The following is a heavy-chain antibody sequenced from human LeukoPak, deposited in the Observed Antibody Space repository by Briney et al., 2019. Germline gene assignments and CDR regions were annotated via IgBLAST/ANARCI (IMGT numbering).Heavy chain of an antibody. CDR2: IKSKTDGGTT. D-gene: IGHD2-2*01. V-gene: IGHV3-15*01. CDR1: GFTFSNAW. Sequence: PGGSLRLSCAASGFTFSNAWMSWVRQAPGKGLEWVGRIKSKTDGGTTDYAAPVKGRFTISRDDSKNTLYVQMNSLKTEDTAVYYCTTGVVVVPAAMANDYWGQGTLVTVSS. J-gene: IGHJ4*02. CDR3: TTGVVVVPAAMANDY.